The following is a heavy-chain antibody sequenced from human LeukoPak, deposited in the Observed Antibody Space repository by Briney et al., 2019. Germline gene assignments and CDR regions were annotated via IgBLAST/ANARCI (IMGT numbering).Heavy chain of an antibody. J-gene: IGHJ4*02. Sequence: ASVKVSCKASGYTFTSYDFNWVRQATGQRPEWMGWMSPDSGDTGYAQKFQDRVTMARNTSISTAYMELSSLRSDDTAVYYCARGPPNWGYDYWGPGTLVTVSS. CDR3: ARGPPNWGYDY. V-gene: IGHV1-8*01. CDR1: GYTFTSYD. CDR2: MSPDSGDT. D-gene: IGHD7-27*01.